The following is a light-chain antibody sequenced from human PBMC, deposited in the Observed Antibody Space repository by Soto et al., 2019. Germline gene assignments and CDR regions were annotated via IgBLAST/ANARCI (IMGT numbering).Light chain of an antibody. CDR1: QSISSY. CDR3: QQSYSTRG. Sequence: DIQMTQSPSSLSASVGDRVPISCRASQSISSYLNWYQQKPGKAPKLLIYAASSLQSGVPSRLSGSGSGTDFTLTIRSLQPEDFATYYCQQSYSTRGFGQGTKVDIK. J-gene: IGKJ1*01. CDR2: AAS. V-gene: IGKV1-39*01.